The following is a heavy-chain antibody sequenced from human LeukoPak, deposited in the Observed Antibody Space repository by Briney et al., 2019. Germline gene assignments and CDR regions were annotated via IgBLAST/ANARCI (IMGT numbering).Heavy chain of an antibody. CDR2: IYSGGST. CDR3: ARDSRSSPRESHY. CDR1: GFTVSSNY. V-gene: IGHV3-66*01. J-gene: IGHJ4*02. Sequence: PGGSLRLSCAASGFTVSSNYMSWVRQAPGKGLEWVSLIYSGGSTYYADSVKGRFTISRDNSKNTLYLQMNSLRAEDTAVYFCARDSRSSPRESHYWGQGTLVTVSS. D-gene: IGHD6-6*01.